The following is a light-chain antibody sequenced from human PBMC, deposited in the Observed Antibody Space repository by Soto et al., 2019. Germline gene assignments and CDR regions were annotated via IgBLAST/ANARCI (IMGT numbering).Light chain of an antibody. CDR2: GAS. CDR1: QRVSSN. J-gene: IGKJ2*01. Sequence: EIVMTQSPGTLSVSPGERATLSSRASQRVSSNFAWYRQKPGQAPTLLIYGASTRATGIPARFSGSGSGTDFTLTIGSLQPEDFGVYYCQQYNNWPYTFGQGTKLEIK. V-gene: IGKV3-15*01. CDR3: QQYNNWPYT.